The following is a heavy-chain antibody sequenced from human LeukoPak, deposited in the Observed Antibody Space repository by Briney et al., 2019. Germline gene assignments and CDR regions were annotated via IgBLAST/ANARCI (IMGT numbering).Heavy chain of an antibody. J-gene: IGHJ3*02. V-gene: IGHV4-39*06. CDR1: GGSIGNGSYY. Sequence: SETLSLTCSVSGGSIGNGSYYWGWIRQPPGRGLEWITTIYYSGSINYNPSLRSGVTISVDMSRNQVALNLASVTAADTAMYYCATMTTLTSSGAFDIWGQGTMVTVSS. D-gene: IGHD4-17*01. CDR2: IYYSGSI. CDR3: ATMTTLTSSGAFDI.